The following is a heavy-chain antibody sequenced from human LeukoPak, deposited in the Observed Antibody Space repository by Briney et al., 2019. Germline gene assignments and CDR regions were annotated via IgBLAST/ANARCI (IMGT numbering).Heavy chain of an antibody. J-gene: IGHJ5*02. CDR2: ISGSGGST. CDR1: GFTFSSYA. V-gene: IGHV3-23*01. Sequence: PGGSLRLSCAASGFTFSSYAMSWVRQAPGKGLEWVSAISGSGGSTYYADSVKGRFTISRDNSKNTLYLQTNSLRAEDTAVYYCAKDSPRVRGPTCFDPWGQGTWSPSPQ. CDR3: AKDSPRVRGPTCFDP. D-gene: IGHD3-10*01.